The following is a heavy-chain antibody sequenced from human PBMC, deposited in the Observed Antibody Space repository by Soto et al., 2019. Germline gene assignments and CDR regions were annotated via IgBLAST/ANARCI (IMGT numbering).Heavy chain of an antibody. CDR2: IYSGGNS. CDR3: ARLGPYGSETYSFRYNWFDP. V-gene: IGHV3-53*01. D-gene: IGHD3-10*01. Sequence: GGSLRLSCTTSGFPVSSSHMSWVRQAPGKGLDWVSVIYSGGNSYYAVSVQGRFTISRDNSKNTVYLQMNSLRGEDTAIYYCARLGPYGSETYSFRYNWFDPWGQGTLVTVSS. J-gene: IGHJ5*02. CDR1: GFPVSSSH.